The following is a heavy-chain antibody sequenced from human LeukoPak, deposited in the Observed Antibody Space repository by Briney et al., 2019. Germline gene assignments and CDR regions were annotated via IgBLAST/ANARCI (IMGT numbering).Heavy chain of an antibody. D-gene: IGHD4-23*01. CDR3: ARRTPYEGMDV. CDR2: ISRSGGNT. Sequence: GGSLRLSCAASGFTFSSYEFKWVRQAPGKGLEWLSYISRSGGNTDYADSVKGRLSISRDNAKNSVYLQTNSLRDEDTAVYYCARRTPYEGMDVWGQGTTVTVSS. J-gene: IGHJ6*02. V-gene: IGHV3-48*03. CDR1: GFTFSSYE.